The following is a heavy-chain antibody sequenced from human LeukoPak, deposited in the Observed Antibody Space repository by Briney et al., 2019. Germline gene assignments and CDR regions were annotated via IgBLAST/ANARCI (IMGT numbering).Heavy chain of an antibody. CDR2: IYTSGST. Sequence: SQTLSLTCTVSGGSISSGSYYWSWIRQPAGKGLEWIGRIYTSGSTNYNPSLQSRVTISVDTSKNQFSLKLSSVTAADTAVYYCAREPRLRSTTVTTGWYFDLWGRGTLVTVSS. V-gene: IGHV4-61*02. CDR1: GGSISSGSYY. CDR3: AREPRLRSTTVTTGWYFDL. J-gene: IGHJ2*01. D-gene: IGHD4-17*01.